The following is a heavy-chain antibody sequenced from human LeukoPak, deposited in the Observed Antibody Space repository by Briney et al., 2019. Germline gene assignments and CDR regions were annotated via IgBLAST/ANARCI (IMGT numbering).Heavy chain of an antibody. D-gene: IGHD4-17*01. CDR2: IRSKANSYAT. V-gene: IGHV3-73*01. CDR1: GFTFSGSA. J-gene: IGHJ4*02. Sequence: GGSLRLSCAASGFTFSGSAMHWVRQASGKGLEWVGRIRSKANSYATAYAASGKGRFTISRDDSKNTAYLKMNSLKTEDTAVYYCTRFFTVTTKDCWGQGTLVTVSS. CDR3: TRFFTVTTKDC.